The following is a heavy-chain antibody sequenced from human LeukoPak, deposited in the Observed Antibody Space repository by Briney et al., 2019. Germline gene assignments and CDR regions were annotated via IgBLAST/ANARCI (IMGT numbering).Heavy chain of an antibody. Sequence: ASVKVSCTASGYTFIGYYIHWVRQAPGQGLEWMGWINPNSGGTNYAQKFQGRVTMTRDTSISTAYMELSRLRSDDTAVYYCARGSAGTTFIAYWGQGTLVTVSS. CDR2: INPNSGGT. J-gene: IGHJ4*02. V-gene: IGHV1-2*02. CDR1: GYTFIGYY. D-gene: IGHD1-7*01. CDR3: ARGSAGTTFIAY.